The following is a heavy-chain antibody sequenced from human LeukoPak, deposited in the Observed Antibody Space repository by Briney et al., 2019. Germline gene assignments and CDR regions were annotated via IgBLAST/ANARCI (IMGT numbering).Heavy chain of an antibody. CDR3: ARDLGLRTITDCWSGYPWDYYYYYMDV. D-gene: IGHD3-3*01. Sequence: ASVRVSCTASGYTFTGYYMHWVRQAPGQGLEWVGWINPNSGGTNYAQTFQGRVTMTRDTSISTAYLELSRLRSDDTAVYYCARDLGLRTITDCWSGYPWDYYYYYMDVWGKGTTVTVSS. CDR2: INPNSGGT. V-gene: IGHV1-2*02. CDR1: GYTFTGYY. J-gene: IGHJ6*03.